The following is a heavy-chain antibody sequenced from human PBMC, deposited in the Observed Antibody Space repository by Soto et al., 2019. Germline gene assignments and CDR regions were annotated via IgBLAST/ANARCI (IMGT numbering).Heavy chain of an antibody. V-gene: IGHV4-39*01. Sequence: SETLSLTCTVSGGSISSSSYYWGWIRQPPGKGLEWIGSIYYSGSTYYNPSLKSRVTISVDTSKNQFSLKLSSVTAADTAVYYCARHQRYCSSTSCYYYYYMDVWGKGTTVTVSS. CDR3: ARHQRYCSSTSCYYYYYMDV. CDR1: GGSISSSSYY. D-gene: IGHD2-2*01. J-gene: IGHJ6*03. CDR2: IYYSGST.